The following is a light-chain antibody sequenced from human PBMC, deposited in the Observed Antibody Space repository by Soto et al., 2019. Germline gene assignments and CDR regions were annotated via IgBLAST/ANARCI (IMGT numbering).Light chain of an antibody. J-gene: IGLJ3*02. CDR3: CSYAGSRTFVV. V-gene: IGLV2-23*03. CDR2: EGS. Sequence: QSALTQPASVSGSPGQSITISCTGTSSDVGSYNFVSWYQHHPGKAPKLMIYEGSKRPSGVSNRFSGSKSGNTASLTISGLQAEDEADYYCCSYAGSRTFVVFGGGTKLTVL. CDR1: SSDVGSYNF.